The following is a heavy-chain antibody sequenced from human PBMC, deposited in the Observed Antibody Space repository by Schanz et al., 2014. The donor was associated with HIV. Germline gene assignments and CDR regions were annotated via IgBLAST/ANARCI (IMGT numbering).Heavy chain of an antibody. CDR2: IWYDGSKK. CDR3: ARGGIWEWDQPDFDY. V-gene: IGHV3-33*08. CDR1: GFTFSSYA. D-gene: IGHD2-15*01. J-gene: IGHJ4*02. Sequence: QVQLVESGGGVVQPGRSLRLSCEASGFTFSSYAMHWVRQAPGRGLEWAAVIWYDGSKKYYADSVKGRFTISRDNSKNTLYLQMNSLSAADTAVYYCARGGIWEWDQPDFDYWGQGTLVTVSS.